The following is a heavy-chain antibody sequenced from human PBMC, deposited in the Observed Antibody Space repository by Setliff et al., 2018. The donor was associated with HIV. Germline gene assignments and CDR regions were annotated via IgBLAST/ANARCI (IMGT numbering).Heavy chain of an antibody. V-gene: IGHV4-59*08. CDR1: GPSINIHY. CDR3: ARPRRVRSRAWYWFDI. D-gene: IGHD6-19*01. Sequence: PSETLSLTCTVSGPSINIHYWSWIRQSPGKGFEWIGYIYSTGSTNYNPSLQSRVAISVDMSKNQFSLKLKSVTAADTAVYYCARPRRVRSRAWYWFDIWGQGTLVTVSS. J-gene: IGHJ5*02. CDR2: IYSTGST.